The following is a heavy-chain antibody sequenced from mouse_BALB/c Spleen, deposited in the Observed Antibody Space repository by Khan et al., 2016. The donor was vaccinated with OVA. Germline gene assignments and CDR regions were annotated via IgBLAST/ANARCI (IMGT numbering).Heavy chain of an antibody. D-gene: IGHD1-1*01. V-gene: IGHV3-8*02. CDR1: GDSITSGF. Sequence: EVELVESGPSLVKPSQTLSLTCSVTGDSITSGFWNWIRKFPGNKFEYLGYITYSGNTYYNPSFKSRIPITQHTSKSQYFLQFNSASNEYTATYYCARSYGSWAMDYWGQGTSVTVSS. CDR3: ARSYGSWAMDY. CDR2: ITYSGNT. J-gene: IGHJ4*01.